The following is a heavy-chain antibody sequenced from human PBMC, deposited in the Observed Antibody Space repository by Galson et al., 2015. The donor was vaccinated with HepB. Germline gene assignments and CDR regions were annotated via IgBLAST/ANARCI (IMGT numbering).Heavy chain of an antibody. Sequence: CAISGDSVSSNSVAWNWIRRSPSRGPEWLGRTYYRSKWYNDYAVSVKSRITINPDTSKNQFSLQLDSVTPEDTAVYYCARGYCSRSSCFIFDSWGQGTLVTVSS. V-gene: IGHV6-1*01. CDR1: GDSVSSNSVA. CDR2: TYYRSKWYN. D-gene: IGHD2-2*01. CDR3: ARGYCSRSSCFIFDS. J-gene: IGHJ4*02.